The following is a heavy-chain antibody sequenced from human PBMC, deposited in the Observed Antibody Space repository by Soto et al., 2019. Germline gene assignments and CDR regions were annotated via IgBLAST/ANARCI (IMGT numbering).Heavy chain of an antibody. CDR1: GFTFSSYA. CDR3: AKFSDYYYYYGMDV. CDR2: ISGSGGST. D-gene: IGHD3-10*01. Sequence: GESLKISCAASGFTFSSYAMSWVRQAPGKGLEWVSAISGSGGSTYYAGSVKGRFTISRDNSKNTLYLQMNSLRAEDTAVYYCAKFSDYYYYYGMDVWGQGTTVTVSS. V-gene: IGHV3-23*01. J-gene: IGHJ6*02.